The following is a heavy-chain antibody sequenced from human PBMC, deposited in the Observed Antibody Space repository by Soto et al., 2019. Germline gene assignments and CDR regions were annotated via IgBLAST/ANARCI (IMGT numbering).Heavy chain of an antibody. CDR3: ATGGFWSGYICLKPNYNRGKDV. V-gene: IGHV1-69*13. CDR2: IIPIFGTA. D-gene: IGHD3-3*01. Sequence: SVQVSCKASGGTLSRYGISWVRQAPGQGLEWMGGIIPIFGTANYAQKFQGRVTITADAATSTAYMELSSLRSEDTAAYYCATGGFWSGYICLKPNYNRGKDVLGQGTTVTVSS. J-gene: IGHJ6*02. CDR1: GGTLSRYG.